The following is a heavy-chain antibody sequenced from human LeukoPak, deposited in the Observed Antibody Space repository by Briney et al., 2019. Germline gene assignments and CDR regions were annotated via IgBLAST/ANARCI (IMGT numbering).Heavy chain of an antibody. V-gene: IGHV3-15*01. Sequence: GGSLRLSCAASGFTFSNAWMSWVRQAPGKGLEWVGRIKSKTDGGTTGYAAPVKGRFTISRDDSKNTLYLQMNSLKTEDTAVYYCTRGAGYSSGWYHFDYWGQGSLVTVSS. CDR3: TRGAGYSSGWYHFDY. CDR1: GFTFSNAW. D-gene: IGHD6-19*01. J-gene: IGHJ4*02. CDR2: IKSKTDGGTT.